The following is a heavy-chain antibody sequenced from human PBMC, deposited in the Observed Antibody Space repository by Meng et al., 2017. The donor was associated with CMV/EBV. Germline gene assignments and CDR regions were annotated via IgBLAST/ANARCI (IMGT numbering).Heavy chain of an antibody. D-gene: IGHD1-26*01. CDR2: IYYSGST. Sequence: QLQLPGSGPGLVKPSETLSLTCTVSGGSISSSSYYWGWIRQPPGKGLEWIGSIYYSGSTYYNPSLKSRVTISVDTSKNQFSLKLSSVTAADTAVYYCASIVGAQDYWGQGTLVTVSS. CDR3: ASIVGAQDY. V-gene: IGHV4-39*07. J-gene: IGHJ4*02. CDR1: GGSISSSSYY.